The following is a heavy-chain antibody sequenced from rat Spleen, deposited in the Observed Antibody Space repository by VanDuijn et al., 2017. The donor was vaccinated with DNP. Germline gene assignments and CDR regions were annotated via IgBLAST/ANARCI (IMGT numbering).Heavy chain of an antibody. Sequence: EVQLVESGGGLVQPGRSLRLSCAASGFTFSNFYMAWVRQAPAKGLEWVASISTGGDNTYSGDSVKGRFTISRDNAKSTLYLQMNSLRSEDMATYYCARHGRRVFDYWGQGVMVTVSS. CDR2: ISTGGDNT. D-gene: IGHD1-11*01. CDR3: ARHGRRVFDY. J-gene: IGHJ2*01. CDR1: GFTFSNFY. V-gene: IGHV5-25*01.